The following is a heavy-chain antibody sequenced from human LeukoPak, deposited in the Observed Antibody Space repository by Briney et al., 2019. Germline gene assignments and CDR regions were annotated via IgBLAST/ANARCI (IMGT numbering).Heavy chain of an antibody. CDR1: GFTFRSYA. D-gene: IGHD3-9*01. V-gene: IGHV3-23*01. CDR2: ISGGGGGT. CDR3: AKFNEILTGYFDY. J-gene: IGHJ4*02. Sequence: GGSLRLSCAASGFTFRSYAMGWVRQSPGKGLEWASSISGGGGGTYYAEFVKGRFTISRDNSMNTLCLQMNSLRAEDTAVYYCAKFNEILTGYFDYWGQGTLVTVSS.